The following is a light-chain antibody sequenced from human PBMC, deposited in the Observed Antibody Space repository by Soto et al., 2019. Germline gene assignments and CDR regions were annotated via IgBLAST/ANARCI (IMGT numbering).Light chain of an antibody. Sequence: EIVLTHSPATLSLSPWEGAILSCRASQSVSTFLAWFQQKPGQPPRLLIYNASNRTTGIPARFSGSGSGTDFTLTISSLEPEDFAVYYCQQRGDWPPITFGQGTLLEIK. CDR1: QSVSTF. J-gene: IGKJ5*01. V-gene: IGKV3-11*01. CDR3: QQRGDWPPIT. CDR2: NAS.